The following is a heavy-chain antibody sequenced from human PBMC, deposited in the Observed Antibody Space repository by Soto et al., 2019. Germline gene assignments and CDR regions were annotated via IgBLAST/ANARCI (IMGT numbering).Heavy chain of an antibody. D-gene: IGHD2-2*01. CDR1: GYTFRSYG. V-gene: IGHV1-18*01. CDR3: ARDRGVVTSGSAYYFDY. J-gene: IGHJ4*02. CDR2: ISGYNGNT. Sequence: QVQLVQSGPEVKKPGASVKVSCKATGYTFRSYGVTWVRQAPGQGLEWMGWISGYNGNTEYAQKLQGRVTMTTDTSTSTVYMELRSLGSADTPVYYCARDRGVVTSGSAYYFDYWGQGTLVTVSS.